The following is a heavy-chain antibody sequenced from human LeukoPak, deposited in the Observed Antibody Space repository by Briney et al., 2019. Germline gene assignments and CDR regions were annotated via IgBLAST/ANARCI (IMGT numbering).Heavy chain of an antibody. J-gene: IGHJ3*02. D-gene: IGHD3-9*01. V-gene: IGHV1-8*03. CDR3: ARALRYFGSDAFDI. CDR1: GYTFTSYD. Sequence: ASVKVSCKASGYTFTSYDINWVRQAPGQGLEWMGWMNPNSGNTGYAQKFQGRVTITRNTSISTAYMELSSLRSEDTAVYYCARALRYFGSDAFDIWGQGTMVTVSS. CDR2: MNPNSGNT.